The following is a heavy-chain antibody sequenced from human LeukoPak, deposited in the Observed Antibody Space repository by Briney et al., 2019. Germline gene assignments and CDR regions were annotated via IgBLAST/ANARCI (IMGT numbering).Heavy chain of an antibody. CDR3: AKEDSSVWYYFDY. CDR2: ISGSGGST. J-gene: IGHJ4*02. V-gene: IGHV3-23*01. Sequence: GGSLRLSCAASGFTFSNDWMHWVRQAPWKGLEWVSAISGSGGSTYYADSVKGRFTISRDNSKNTLYLQMNSLRAEDTAVYYCAKEDSSVWYYFDYWGQGTLVTVSS. D-gene: IGHD3-22*01. CDR1: GFTFSNDW.